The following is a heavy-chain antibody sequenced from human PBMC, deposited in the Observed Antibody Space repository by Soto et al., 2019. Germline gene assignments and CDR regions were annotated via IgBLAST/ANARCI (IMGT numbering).Heavy chain of an antibody. D-gene: IGHD3-3*02. J-gene: IGHJ4*02. CDR1: GFTFSDYA. V-gene: IGHV3-23*01. CDR2: ISASGGNM. CDR3: AKVSFTISWDESLDS. Sequence: EVQLLESGGGLGQPGGSLRLSCTASGFTFSDYAMDWVRQAPGKGLQWVSGISASGGNMYYAESVSGRFTISRDNPSNTLYLEMHRLRVEDTAVYYCAKVSFTISWDESLDSWGQGDLVTVSS.